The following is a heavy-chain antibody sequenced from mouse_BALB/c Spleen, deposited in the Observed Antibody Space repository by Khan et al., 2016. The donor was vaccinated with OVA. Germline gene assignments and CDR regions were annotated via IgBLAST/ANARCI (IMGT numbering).Heavy chain of an antibody. D-gene: IGHD4-1*01. Sequence: VQLQQSGPELVEPGASVKMSCKASGYTFTNYVMHWVKQKPGQGLEWIGYINPYNAGPRYNEKFKGKATLTSAISSTTAYMELNSLTSEDSAVYYCARGASSWDFSFPYWGQGTLVTVSA. CDR2: INPYNAGP. CDR1: GYTFTNYV. V-gene: IGHV1S136*01. J-gene: IGHJ3*01. CDR3: ARGASSWDFSFPY.